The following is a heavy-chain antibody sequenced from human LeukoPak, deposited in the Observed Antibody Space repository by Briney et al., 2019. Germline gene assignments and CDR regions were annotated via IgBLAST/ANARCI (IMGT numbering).Heavy chain of an antibody. CDR2: INPNSGGT. CDR3: ARGRSCSGGSCNLYNWFDP. J-gene: IGHJ5*02. V-gene: IGHV1-2*02. D-gene: IGHD2-15*01. Sequence: ASVKVSCKASGYTFTAYYIHWVRQAPGQGLEWMGWINPNSGGTNYAQKFQGRVTMTRDTSISTAYMELGRLRSDDTAVYHCARGRSCSGGSCNLYNWFDPWGQRTQVTVSS. CDR1: GYTFTAYY.